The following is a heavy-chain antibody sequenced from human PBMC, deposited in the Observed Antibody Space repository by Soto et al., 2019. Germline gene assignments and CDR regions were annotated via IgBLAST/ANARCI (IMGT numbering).Heavy chain of an antibody. V-gene: IGHV1-18*01. CDR3: ARDYDILPGAAAGGMDV. CDR1: GYTFTSYG. Sequence: ASVKVSCKASGYTFTSYGISWVRQAPGQGLEWMGWISAYNGNTNYAQKLQGRVTMTTDTSTSTAYMELRSLRSDDTAVYYCARDYDILPGAAAGGMDVWGQGTTVTVSS. CDR2: ISAYNGNT. D-gene: IGHD3-9*01. J-gene: IGHJ6*02.